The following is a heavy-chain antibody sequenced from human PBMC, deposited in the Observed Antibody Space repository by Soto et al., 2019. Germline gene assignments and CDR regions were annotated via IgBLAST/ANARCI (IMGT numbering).Heavy chain of an antibody. V-gene: IGHV1-69*06. D-gene: IGHD5-18*01. J-gene: IGHJ1*01. Sequence: QVQVVQSGAEVKKPGSSVKISCKASGRIFSSFPTSWVRQVPGQGLEWMGGVISASGSVTYAPQFQGRVTITAVTSAGIGYLEFTSLTSEDTTIYYCAKVGSRYGYNYVLDQWGPGTMVTVSS. CDR3: AKVGSRYGYNYVLDQ. CDR1: GRIFSSFP. CDR2: VISASGSV.